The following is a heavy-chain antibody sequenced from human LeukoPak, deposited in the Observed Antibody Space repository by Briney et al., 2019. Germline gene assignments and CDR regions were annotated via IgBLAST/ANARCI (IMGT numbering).Heavy chain of an antibody. J-gene: IGHJ3*02. V-gene: IGHV4-30-4*08. Sequence: PSQTLSLTCTVSGGSIGSGDYYWSWIRQPPGKGLEWRGYIYYSGSNYYNPSLKSLVTISVDTYKNQFSLKLSSVTPADTAVYYCARASLGYCSSTSCFGIIGAFDIWSQGTMVTVSS. CDR1: GGSIGSGDYY. CDR3: ARASLGYCSSTSCFGIIGAFDI. D-gene: IGHD2-2*01. CDR2: IYYSGSN.